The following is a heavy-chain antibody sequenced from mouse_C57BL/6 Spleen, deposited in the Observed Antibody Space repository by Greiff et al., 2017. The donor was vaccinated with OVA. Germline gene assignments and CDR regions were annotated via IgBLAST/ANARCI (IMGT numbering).Heavy chain of an antibody. V-gene: IGHV1-53*01. Sequence: QVQLQQPGTELVKPGASVKLSCKASGYTFTSYWMHWVKQRPGQGLEWIGNINPSNGGTNYNEKFKSKATLTVDKSSSTAYMQLSSLTSEDSAVDYCARPGRSDWYFDVWGTGTTVTVSS. CDR1: GYTFTSYW. J-gene: IGHJ1*03. CDR3: ARPGRSDWYFDV. CDR2: INPSNGGT.